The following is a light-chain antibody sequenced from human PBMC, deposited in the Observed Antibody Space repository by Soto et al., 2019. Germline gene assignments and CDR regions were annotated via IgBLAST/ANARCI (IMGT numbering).Light chain of an antibody. Sequence: QLVLTQSPSASASLGASVKLTCTLSRGHSSYAIAWHQQQPEKGPRYLMKLSSDGSHSKVDGIPDRFSGSSSGAERYLTISCLQSEDEADYYCQTWDTGARVVFGGGTKLTVL. CDR1: RGHSSYA. CDR2: LSSDGSH. J-gene: IGLJ2*01. V-gene: IGLV4-69*01. CDR3: QTWDTGARVV.